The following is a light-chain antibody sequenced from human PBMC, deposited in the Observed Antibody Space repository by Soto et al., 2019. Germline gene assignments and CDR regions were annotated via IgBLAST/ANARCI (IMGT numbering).Light chain of an antibody. V-gene: IGKV1-5*01. J-gene: IGKJ1*01. CDR2: DAS. CDR1: QSVSTW. CDR3: QQYNTYSRT. Sequence: QMTQYPSTLSAFVGDRVTISCRASQSVSTWLAWYQQKPGKAPKLLIYDASNLESGVPSRFSGSGSGAEFTLTISSLQPDDFATYYCQQYNTYSRTFGQGTKV.